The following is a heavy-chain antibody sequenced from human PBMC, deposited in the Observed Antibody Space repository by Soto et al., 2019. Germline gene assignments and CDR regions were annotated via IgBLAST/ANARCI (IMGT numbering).Heavy chain of an antibody. CDR2: IWYDGSNK. V-gene: IGHV3-33*01. CDR3: AREGSGMAIAFDI. J-gene: IGHJ3*02. Sequence: WGSLRLSCAASGFTFSSYGMHWVLQAPCKGLEWVAVIWYDGSNKYYADSVKGRFTISRDNSKNTLYLQMNSLRAEDTAVYYCAREGSGMAIAFDIWGQGTMVTVSS. D-gene: IGHD2-15*01. CDR1: GFTFSSYG.